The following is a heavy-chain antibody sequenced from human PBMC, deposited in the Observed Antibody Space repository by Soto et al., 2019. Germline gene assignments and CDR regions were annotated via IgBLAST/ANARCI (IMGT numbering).Heavy chain of an antibody. CDR3: TTGLGWGGFGMDV. Sequence: EVQLVESGGGLVKPGGSLRLSCAASGFTFSNAWMNWVRQAPGKGLEWVGRIKSKTDGGTTDYAAPVKGRFTISRDDSKNTLYLQMNSLKTEDTAVYYCTTGLGWGGFGMDVWGQGTTVTVSS. J-gene: IGHJ6*02. CDR1: GFTFSNAW. CDR2: IKSKTDGGTT. V-gene: IGHV3-15*07. D-gene: IGHD6-19*01.